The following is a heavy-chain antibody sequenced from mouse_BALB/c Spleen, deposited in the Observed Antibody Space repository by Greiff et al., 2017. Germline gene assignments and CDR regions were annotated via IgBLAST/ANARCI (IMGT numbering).Heavy chain of an antibody. CDR3: ARPGPYYYAMDY. CDR1: GFTFSSFG. Sequence: EVMLVESGGGLVQPGGSRKLSCAASGFTFSSFGMHWVRQAPEKGLEWVAYISSGSSTIYYADTVKGRFTISRDNPKNTLFLQMTSLRSEDTAMYYCARPGPYYYAMDYWGQGTSVTVSS. J-gene: IGHJ4*01. V-gene: IGHV5-17*02. CDR2: ISSGSSTI.